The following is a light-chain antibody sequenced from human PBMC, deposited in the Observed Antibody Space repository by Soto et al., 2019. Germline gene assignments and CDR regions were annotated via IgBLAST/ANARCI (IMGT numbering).Light chain of an antibody. Sequence: EIVMTQSPATLSVSQGERATLSCRASQSVSSSYLAWYQQKPGQAPRLLIYGASSRATGIPDRFSGSGSGTDFTLTISRLEPEDFAVYYCQQYGSSPKITFGQGTRLEI. CDR1: QSVSSSY. J-gene: IGKJ5*01. CDR3: QQYGSSPKIT. CDR2: GAS. V-gene: IGKV3-20*01.